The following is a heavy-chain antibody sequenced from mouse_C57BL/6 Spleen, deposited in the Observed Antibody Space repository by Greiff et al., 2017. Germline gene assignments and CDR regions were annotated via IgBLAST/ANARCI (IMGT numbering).Heavy chain of an antibody. Sequence: EVKLQESGPGLVKPSQSLSLTCSVTGYSITSCYYWNWIRQFPGNKLEWMGYISYDGSNNYHPSVKNRISITRETSKNQFFLKLNSVTTEDKATYYCARRFSPGNAMDYWGQGTSVTVSS. V-gene: IGHV3-6*01. J-gene: IGHJ4*01. CDR1: GYSITSCYY. CDR2: ISYDGSN. CDR3: ARRFSPGNAMDY.